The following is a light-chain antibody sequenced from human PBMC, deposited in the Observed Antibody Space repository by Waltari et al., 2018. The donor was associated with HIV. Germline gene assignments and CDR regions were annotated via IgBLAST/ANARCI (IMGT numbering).Light chain of an antibody. Sequence: DIQMNQSPSSLSASVGDRVTITCRASQGISNSLAWYQQKPGKAPKLLLYAASRLESGVPSRFSGSGSGTDYSLTISSLQPEDFATYFCQQYYRSPRTFGQGTKVEIK. J-gene: IGKJ1*01. CDR1: QGISNS. V-gene: IGKV1-NL1*01. CDR3: QQYYRSPRT. CDR2: AAS.